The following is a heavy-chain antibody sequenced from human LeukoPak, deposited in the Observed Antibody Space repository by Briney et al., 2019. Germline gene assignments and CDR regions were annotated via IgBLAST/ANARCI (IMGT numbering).Heavy chain of an antibody. CDR2: ITATGDTS. D-gene: IGHD6-19*01. V-gene: IGHV3-23*01. CDR1: GFTFTKCA. J-gene: IGHJ4*02. Sequence: GGSLRLSCVASGFTFTKCAMSWIRQAPGKGLEWVAIITATGDTSYYADSVKGRFTISRDNSRNTVYMQMDSLRAEDTAIYYCAGDRNSDWYSPLDYWGQGSQVTVSP. CDR3: AGDRNSDWYSPLDY.